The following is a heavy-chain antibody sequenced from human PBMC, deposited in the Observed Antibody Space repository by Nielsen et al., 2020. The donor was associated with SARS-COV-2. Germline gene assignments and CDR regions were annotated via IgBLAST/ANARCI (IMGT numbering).Heavy chain of an antibody. Sequence: WIRQPPGKGLEWVSAISGSGGSIYYADSVKGRFTISRDNAKNSLYLQMNSLRAEDTAVYYCASHYDYVWGSYPLDYWGQGTLVTVSS. J-gene: IGHJ4*02. D-gene: IGHD3-16*02. V-gene: IGHV3-11*04. CDR2: ISGSGGSI. CDR3: ASHYDYVWGSYPLDY.